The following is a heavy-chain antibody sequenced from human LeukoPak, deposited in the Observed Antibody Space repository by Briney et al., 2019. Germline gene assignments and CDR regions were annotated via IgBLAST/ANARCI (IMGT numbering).Heavy chain of an antibody. CDR2: ISGSGDNT. J-gene: IGHJ4*02. Sequence: PGGSLRLSCAASGFTFSSHAMSWVRQAPGKGLEWVSTISGSGDNTYYADSVKGRFTISRDNSKNTLYLQMNSLSADHTAIYYCAKDRTYYADFANDYWGQGTLVTVSS. D-gene: IGHD4-17*01. V-gene: IGHV3-23*01. CDR1: GFTFSSHA. CDR3: AKDRTYYADFANDY.